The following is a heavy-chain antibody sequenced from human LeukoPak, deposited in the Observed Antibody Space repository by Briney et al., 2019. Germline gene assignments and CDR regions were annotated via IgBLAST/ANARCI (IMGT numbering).Heavy chain of an antibody. D-gene: IGHD1-26*01. CDR3: ARDSGWELQHFYFDH. J-gene: IGHJ4*02. CDR1: GYTFNSYG. V-gene: IGHV1-18*01. CDR2: ISVYNGQT. Sequence: GASVKVSCKASGYTFNSYGINRVRQAPGQGLEWMGWISVYNGQTNYAHKFQGRVTMTTDTSTRTVYMELRSLRSDDTAVYYCARDSGWELQHFYFDHWGQGTLVTVSA.